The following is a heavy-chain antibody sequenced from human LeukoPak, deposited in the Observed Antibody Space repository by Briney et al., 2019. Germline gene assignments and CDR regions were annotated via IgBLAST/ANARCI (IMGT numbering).Heavy chain of an antibody. V-gene: IGHV4-59*01. CDR1: GGSLSSYF. J-gene: IGHJ4*02. Sequence: PSEILSLTCTVSGGSLSSYFWSWIRLPPGKGLEWIAYIYYSGSTNYNPSLKSRVTISVDTSKNQFSLKLSSVTAADTAVYYCARQPSSWFTSFDSWGQGTLVTVSP. CDR3: ARQPSSWFTSFDS. D-gene: IGHD6-13*01. CDR2: IYYSGST.